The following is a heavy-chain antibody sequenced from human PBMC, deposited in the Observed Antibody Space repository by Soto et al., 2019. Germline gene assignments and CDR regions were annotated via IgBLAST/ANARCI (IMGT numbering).Heavy chain of an antibody. CDR3: ARRPEGKSGTFYNRGFDS. CDR2: IYYSGTA. D-gene: IGHD3-10*01. CDR1: GGSINSYSYY. Sequence: QLQLQESGPGLVKPSETLSLTCTVSGGSINSYSYYWGWVRQPPEKGLDWIGSIYYSGTAYYSASLKSRVTISVNTSKNQVPLKLSSLTGAGTAVIFRARRPEGKSGTFYNRGFDSWGQGTLVTVSS. V-gene: IGHV4-39*01. J-gene: IGHJ4*02.